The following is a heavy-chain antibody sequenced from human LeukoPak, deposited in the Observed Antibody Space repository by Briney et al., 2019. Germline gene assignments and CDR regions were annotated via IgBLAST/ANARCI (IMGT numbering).Heavy chain of an antibody. CDR2: ISWNSGSI. Sequence: GGSLRLSCAASVFTFDDYAMHWVRQAPGKGLECVSGISWNSGSIGYADSVKGRFTISRDIAKNSLYLQMNSLRAEDTALYYCAKDTVATITRGKVGFDYWGQGTLVTVSS. CDR1: VFTFDDYA. D-gene: IGHD5-12*01. CDR3: AKDTVATITRGKVGFDY. J-gene: IGHJ4*02. V-gene: IGHV3-9*01.